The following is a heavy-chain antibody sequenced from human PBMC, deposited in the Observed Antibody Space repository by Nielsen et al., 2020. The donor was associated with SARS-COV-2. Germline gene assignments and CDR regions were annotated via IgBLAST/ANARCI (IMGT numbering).Heavy chain of an antibody. CDR1: GYTFTSYG. CDR2: ISAYNGNT. CDR3: ARDQGYYGSGRIKDWFDP. V-gene: IGHV1-18*01. D-gene: IGHD3-10*01. Sequence: ASVKISCKASGYTFTSYGISWVRQAPGQGLEWMGWISAYNGNTNYAQKLQGRVTMTTDTSTSTAYMELRSLRSDDTAVYYCARDQGYYGSGRIKDWFDPWGQGTLVTVSS. J-gene: IGHJ5*02.